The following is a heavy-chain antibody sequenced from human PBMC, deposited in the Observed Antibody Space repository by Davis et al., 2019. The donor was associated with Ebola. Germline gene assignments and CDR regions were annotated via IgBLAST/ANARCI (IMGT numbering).Heavy chain of an antibody. CDR1: GGSISSYY. D-gene: IGHD3-10*01. CDR2: IYISGST. Sequence: PSETLSLTCTVSGGSISSYYWSWIRQPAGKRLEWVGHIYISGSTNYNPSLKSRVIMSLDTSKNQFSLKLNSVTAADTAVYYCARGFAYGFDIWGQGTMVTVSS. CDR3: ARGFAYGFDI. J-gene: IGHJ3*02. V-gene: IGHV4-4*07.